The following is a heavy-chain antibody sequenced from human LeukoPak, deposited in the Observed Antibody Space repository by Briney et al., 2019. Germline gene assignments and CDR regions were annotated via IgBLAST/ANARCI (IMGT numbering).Heavy chain of an antibody. CDR2: MIPNTGNT. Sequence: MAWMIPNTGNTGYAQNFQGRVTMTRDTSISTAYMELSSLKSEDTAVYYCARGHAPSSSPDYWGQGTLVTVSS. J-gene: IGHJ4*02. CDR3: ARGHAPSSSPDY. D-gene: IGHD6-13*01. V-gene: IGHV1-8*01.